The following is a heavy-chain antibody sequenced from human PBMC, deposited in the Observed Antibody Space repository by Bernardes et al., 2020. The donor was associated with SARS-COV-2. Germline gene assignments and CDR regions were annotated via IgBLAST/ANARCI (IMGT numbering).Heavy chain of an antibody. CDR1: GYTFTSYG. CDR2: ISAYNGNT. V-gene: IGHV1-18*04. CDR3: ARDRLRFLEWLSLYYYGMDV. D-gene: IGHD3-3*01. J-gene: IGHJ6*02. Sequence: VKVTRKASGYTFTSYGISWVRQAPGQELEWMGWISAYNGNTNYAQKLQGRVTMTTDTSTSTAYMELRSLRSDDTAVYYCARDRLRFLEWLSLYYYGMDVWGQGTTVTVSS.